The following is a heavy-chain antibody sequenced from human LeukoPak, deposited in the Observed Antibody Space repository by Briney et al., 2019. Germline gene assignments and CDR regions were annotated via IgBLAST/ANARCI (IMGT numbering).Heavy chain of an antibody. CDR3: AKEVKAYNSGWDFDY. CDR2: ISYDGSTK. D-gene: IGHD6-19*01. CDR1: GFTFSSYT. Sequence: PGGSLRLSCAASGFTFSSYTMNWVRQAPGKGLEWVAVISYDGSTKYYADSAKGRFTISRDNSENMLYLQMNSLRAEDTAVYYCAKEVKAYNSGWDFDYWGQGTLVTVSS. J-gene: IGHJ4*02. V-gene: IGHV3-30*18.